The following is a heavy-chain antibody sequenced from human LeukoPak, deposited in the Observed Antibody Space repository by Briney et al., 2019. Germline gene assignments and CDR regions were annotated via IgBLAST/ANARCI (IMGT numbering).Heavy chain of an antibody. Sequence: ASVNVSCKASGYTFTGYYMHWVRQAPGQGLEWMGWINPNSGGTNYAQKFQGRVTMTRDTSISTAYMELSRLRSDDTAVYYCAKAPFCSGGSCYKTLDYWGQGTLVTVSS. V-gene: IGHV1-2*02. CDR1: GYTFTGYY. J-gene: IGHJ4*02. D-gene: IGHD2-15*01. CDR2: INPNSGGT. CDR3: AKAPFCSGGSCYKTLDY.